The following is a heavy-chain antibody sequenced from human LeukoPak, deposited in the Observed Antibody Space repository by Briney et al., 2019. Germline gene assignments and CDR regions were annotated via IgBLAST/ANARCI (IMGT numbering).Heavy chain of an antibody. CDR1: GYSFTSYW. CDR3: ARQSRHSTDYYGSGPGGY. CDR2: IDPSDSYT. D-gene: IGHD3-10*01. J-gene: IGHJ4*02. V-gene: IGHV5-10-1*01. Sequence: GESLRISCKGSGYSFTSYWISWARQMPGKGLEWMGRIDPSDSYTNYSPSFQGHVTISADKSISTAYLQWSSLKASNTAMYYCARQSRHSTDYYGSGPGGYWGQGTLVTVSS.